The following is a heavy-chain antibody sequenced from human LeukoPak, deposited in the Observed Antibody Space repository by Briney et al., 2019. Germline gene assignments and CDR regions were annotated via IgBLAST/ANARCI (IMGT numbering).Heavy chain of an antibody. V-gene: IGHV3-23*01. D-gene: IGHD3-22*01. CDR1: GFTFNRCA. J-gene: IGHJ5*02. CDR3: AKDYYDSSGYWINWFDP. Sequence: GGSLRLFCTASGFTFNRCAMIWVRQAPGKGLVWVSGISGSGGSTYYADSVKGRFTISRDNSKNTLYLQMNSLRVEDTAVYYCAKDYYDSSGYWINWFDPWGQGTLVTVSS. CDR2: ISGSGGST.